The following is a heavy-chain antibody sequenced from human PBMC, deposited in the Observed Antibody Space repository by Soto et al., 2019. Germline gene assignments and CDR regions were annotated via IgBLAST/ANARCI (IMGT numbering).Heavy chain of an antibody. J-gene: IGHJ5*02. V-gene: IGHV4-61*01. D-gene: IGHD2-2*01. CDR2: IYYSGST. CDR3: ARIGEAMPASWFDH. CDR1: GGSVSSGSYY. Sequence: PSETLSLTCTVSGGSVSSGSYYWSWIRQPPGKGLEWIGYIYYSGSTNYNPSLKSRVTISVNTSKNPFYLKLSSVTAADTAVYYCARIGEAMPASWFDHWGQGTLVTVSS.